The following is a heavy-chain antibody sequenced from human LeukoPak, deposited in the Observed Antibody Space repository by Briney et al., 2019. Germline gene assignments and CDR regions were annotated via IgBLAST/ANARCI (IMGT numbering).Heavy chain of an antibody. CDR2: IYYSGST. Sequence: SETLSLTCTVSGGSISSGGYYWSWIRQHPGKGLEWIGYIYYSGSTYYNPSLKSRVTISVDTSKNQFSLKLSSVTAADTAVYYCAREGGFYRPLDYTGQGTLVTVSS. V-gene: IGHV4-31*03. CDR3: AREGGFYRPLDY. CDR1: GGSISSGGYY. J-gene: IGHJ4*02. D-gene: IGHD3-3*01.